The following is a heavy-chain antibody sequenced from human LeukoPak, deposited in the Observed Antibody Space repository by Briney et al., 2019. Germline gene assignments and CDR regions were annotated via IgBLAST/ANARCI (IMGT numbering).Heavy chain of an antibody. J-gene: IGHJ4*02. CDR2: ISNTGNT. V-gene: IGHV4-59*01. CDR3: ARSGGRSGGDY. Sequence: SETLPLTCTVSGGSIGSYYWSWIRQPPGKGLEWIGYISNTGNTNYIPSLKSRVTISVDTSKNQLSLKLSSVTAADTAVYYRARSGGRSGGDYWGQGTLVTVSS. D-gene: IGHD2-15*01. CDR1: GGSIGSYY.